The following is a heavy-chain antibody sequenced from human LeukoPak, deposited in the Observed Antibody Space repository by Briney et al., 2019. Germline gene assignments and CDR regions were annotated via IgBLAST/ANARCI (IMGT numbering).Heavy chain of an antibody. CDR3: ASPKNYYDSSGYFLGSPPDY. Sequence: GGSLRLSCAASGFTFTTYSMSWVRQAPGKGLGWVSSISGSSSYIYYADSVKGRFTISRDNAKNSLFLQMNSLRAEDTAVYYCASPKNYYDSSGYFLGSPPDYWGQGTLVTVSS. CDR1: GFTFTTYS. V-gene: IGHV3-21*01. J-gene: IGHJ4*02. CDR2: ISGSSSYI. D-gene: IGHD3-22*01.